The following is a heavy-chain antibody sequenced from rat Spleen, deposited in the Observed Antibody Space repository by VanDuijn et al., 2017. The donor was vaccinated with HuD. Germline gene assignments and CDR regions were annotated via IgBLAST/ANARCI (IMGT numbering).Heavy chain of an antibody. Sequence: EVQLVESGGGLVQPGRSMKLSCVVSGFTFSNYYMAWVRQAPTKGLEWVASITTGGGNTYYRDSVKGRFTISIDNAKSTLYLQMDSLRFEDTATYYCARQWLTGSHWFFDFWGPGTMVTVSS. J-gene: IGHJ1*01. CDR3: ARQWLTGSHWFFDF. D-gene: IGHD1-4*01. V-gene: IGHV5-25*01. CDR2: ITTGGGNT. CDR1: GFTFSNYY.